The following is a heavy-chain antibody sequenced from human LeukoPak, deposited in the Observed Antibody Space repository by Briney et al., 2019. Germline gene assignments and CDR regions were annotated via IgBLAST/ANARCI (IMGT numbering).Heavy chain of an antibody. J-gene: IGHJ4*02. Sequence: SETLSLTCAVYGGSFSGYYWSWIRQPPGKGLEWIGEINHSGSTNYNPSLKSRVTISVDTSKNQFSLKLSSVTAADTAVYYCASFTMVCYRATDYWGQGTLVTVSS. CDR3: ASFTMVCYRATDY. V-gene: IGHV4-34*01. CDR2: INHSGST. D-gene: IGHD3-10*01. CDR1: GGSFSGYY.